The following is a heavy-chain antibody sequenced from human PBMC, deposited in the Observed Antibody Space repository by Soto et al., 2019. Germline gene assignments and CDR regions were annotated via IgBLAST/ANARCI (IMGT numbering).Heavy chain of an antibody. CDR3: ARYLCGGDCYSFSDAFDI. CDR2: IIAIFGTA. Sequence: SVKVSCKASGGTFSSYAISWLRQAPGQGRERMGGIIAIFGTANYAQKFQGRVTITADESTSTAYMELSSLRSEDTAVYYCARYLCGGDCYSFSDAFDIWGQGTMVTVSS. CDR1: GGTFSSYA. D-gene: IGHD2-21*02. J-gene: IGHJ3*02. V-gene: IGHV1-69*13.